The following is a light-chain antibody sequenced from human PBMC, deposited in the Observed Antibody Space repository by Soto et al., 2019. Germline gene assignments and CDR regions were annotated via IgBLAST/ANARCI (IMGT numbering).Light chain of an antibody. Sequence: QSALTQPASVSGSPGQSITISCTGTSSDVGGYNYVSWYQQHPGKAPKVLIYDVSNRPSGVSNRFSGSKSGNTASLTISGLQAEDEADYYCSSYTSSSPYVFGTGTTLTVL. CDR3: SSYTSSSPYV. J-gene: IGLJ1*01. CDR1: SSDVGGYNY. CDR2: DVS. V-gene: IGLV2-14*01.